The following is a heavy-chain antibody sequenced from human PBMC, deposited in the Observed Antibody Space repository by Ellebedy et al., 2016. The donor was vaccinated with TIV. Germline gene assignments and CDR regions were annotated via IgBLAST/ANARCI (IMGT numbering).Heavy chain of an antibody. D-gene: IGHD4-23*01. CDR1: GFTFSHYW. Sequence: GESLKISCAASGFTFSHYWMTWVRQAPGKGLEWVANIKQDGSEKYYVDSVKGRFTISRDNGKSSLFLQMSSLRVEDTGVYYCSRDPVRAVVPDTWGRGTLVTVSS. CDR3: SRDPVRAVVPDT. CDR2: IKQDGSEK. V-gene: IGHV3-7*01. J-gene: IGHJ5*02.